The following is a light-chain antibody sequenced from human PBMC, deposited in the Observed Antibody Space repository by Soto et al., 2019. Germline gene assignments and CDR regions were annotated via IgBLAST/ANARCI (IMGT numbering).Light chain of an antibody. Sequence: DIVMTQSPLSLPVTPGEPASISCRSSQSLLHSNGYNYLDWYLQKPGQSPQLLIYLGSNRASGVPDRFSGSGSGTDFTLKISRVEAEDVGVSYCMQALQTPLTFSGGTKVEIK. CDR2: LGS. J-gene: IGKJ4*01. CDR1: QSLLHSNGYNY. CDR3: MQALQTPLT. V-gene: IGKV2-28*01.